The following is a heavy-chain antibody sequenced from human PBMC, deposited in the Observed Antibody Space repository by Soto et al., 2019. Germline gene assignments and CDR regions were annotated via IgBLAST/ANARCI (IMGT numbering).Heavy chain of an antibody. V-gene: IGHV3-48*03. CDR2: SDRTGRAI. J-gene: IGHJ6*02. Sequence: GSLRLSCAASGFSINNHEMDWVRQAPGKGLEWVSYSDRTGRAIYYADTVKDRFIISRDNAKNTLYLEMNGLTAEDTAIYYCARDLTGYAMDVWGQGTTVTVSS. D-gene: IGHD3-9*01. CDR3: ARDLTGYAMDV. CDR1: GFSINNHE.